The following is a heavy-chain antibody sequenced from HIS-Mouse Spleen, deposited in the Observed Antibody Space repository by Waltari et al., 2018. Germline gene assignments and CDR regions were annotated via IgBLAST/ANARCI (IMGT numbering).Heavy chain of an antibody. CDR1: GGSISSSSYY. V-gene: IGHV4-39*07. D-gene: IGHD4-17*01. J-gene: IGHJ5*02. CDR3: ARDYGDNWFDP. Sequence: QLQLQESGPGLVKPSETLSLTCTVSGGSISSSSYYWGWIRQPPGKGLGGLGRIYYSGSTYYNPSLKSRVTISVDTSKNQFSLKLSSVTAADTAVYYCARDYGDNWFDPWGQGTLVTVSS. CDR2: IYYSGST.